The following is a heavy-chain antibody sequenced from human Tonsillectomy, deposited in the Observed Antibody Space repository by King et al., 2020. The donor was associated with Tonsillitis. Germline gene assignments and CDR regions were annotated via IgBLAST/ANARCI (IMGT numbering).Heavy chain of an antibody. J-gene: IGHJ4*02. CDR3: ARGTDYDFWSGYYTLYYFDY. D-gene: IGHD3-3*01. CDR1: GGSISSYY. Sequence: VQLQESGPGLVKPSETLSLTCTVSGGSISSYYWSWMRQPPGKGLEGVGYFYYSGSTNYNPSLKGRGTISVDTSKNQFSLRLSSVTAADTAVYYCARGTDYDFWSGYYTLYYFDYWGQGTLVTVSS. CDR2: FYYSGST. V-gene: IGHV4-59*01.